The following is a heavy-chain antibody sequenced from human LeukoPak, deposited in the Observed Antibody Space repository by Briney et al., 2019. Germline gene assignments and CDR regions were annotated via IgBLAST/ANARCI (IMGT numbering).Heavy chain of an antibody. CDR3: ARDRRFGELFRSYYYMDV. CDR1: GYTFTSYG. V-gene: IGHV1-18*01. D-gene: IGHD3-10*01. CDR2: ISTYNGNT. Sequence: ASVKVSCKASGYTFTSYGISWVRQAPGQGLDWMGWISTYNGNTNYAQKLQGRVTMTTNTSASTAYMELRSLRSDDTAVYYCARDRRFGELFRSYYYMDVWGKGTTVTVSS. J-gene: IGHJ6*03.